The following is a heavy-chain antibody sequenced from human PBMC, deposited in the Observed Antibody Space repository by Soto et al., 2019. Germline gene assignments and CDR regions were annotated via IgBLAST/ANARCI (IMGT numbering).Heavy chain of an antibody. CDR2: IYSGGST. CDR3: ARKISYYYYMDV. CDR1: EFTVSSNY. Sequence: GGSLRLSCAASEFTVSSNYMSWVRQAPGKGLEWVSVIYSGGSTYYADSVKGRFTISRDNSKNTLYLQMNSLRAEDTAVYYCARKISYYYYMDVWGKGTTVTVSS. J-gene: IGHJ6*03. V-gene: IGHV3-66*01.